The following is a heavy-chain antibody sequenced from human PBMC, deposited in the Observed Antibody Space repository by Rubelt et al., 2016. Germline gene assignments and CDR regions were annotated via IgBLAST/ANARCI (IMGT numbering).Heavy chain of an antibody. CDR2: IKQDGSDK. D-gene: IGHD6-19*01. CDR1: GFAFSNYA. CDR3: ATEGSGWYPFEF. Sequence: EGQLLESGGGLVQPGGSLRLSCAASGFAFSNYAMSWVRLAPGKGLEWVANIKQDGSDKYYVDSVKGRFTISRDNAKNSVYLQMNSLRAEDTAVYYCATEGSGWYPFEFWGQGTLVTVSS. V-gene: IGHV3-7*01. J-gene: IGHJ4*02.